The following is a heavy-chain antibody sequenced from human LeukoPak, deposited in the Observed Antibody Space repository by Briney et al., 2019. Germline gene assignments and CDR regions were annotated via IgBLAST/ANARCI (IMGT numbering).Heavy chain of an antibody. J-gene: IGHJ4*02. CDR1: GYTFTSYG. D-gene: IGHD3-3*01. CDR3: ARTHDFWSGYLDY. Sequence: GASVKVSCKASGYTFTSYGISWVRQAPGQGLEWMGWISAYNGNTNYAQKLQGRVTITADKSTSTAYMELSSLRSEDTAVYYCARTHDFWSGYLDYWGQGTLVTVSS. CDR2: ISAYNGNT. V-gene: IGHV1-18*01.